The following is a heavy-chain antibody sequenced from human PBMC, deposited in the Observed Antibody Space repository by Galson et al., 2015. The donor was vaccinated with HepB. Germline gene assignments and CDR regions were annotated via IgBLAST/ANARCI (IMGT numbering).Heavy chain of an antibody. Sequence: QSGAEVKKPGASVKVSCKASGYTFTSYDIGWVRQAPGQGLEWMGRIIPILGIANYAQKFQGRVTITADKSTSTAYMELSSLRSEDTAVYYCARGYEGSYYEYAEYFQHWGQGTLVTVSS. D-gene: IGHD1-26*01. CDR2: IIPILGIA. CDR1: GYTFTSYD. CDR3: ARGYEGSYYEYAEYFQH. V-gene: IGHV1-69*04. J-gene: IGHJ1*01.